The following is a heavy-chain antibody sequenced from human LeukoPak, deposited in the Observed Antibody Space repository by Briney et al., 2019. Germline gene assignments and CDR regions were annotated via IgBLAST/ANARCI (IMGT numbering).Heavy chain of an antibody. J-gene: IGHJ4*02. V-gene: IGHV3-48*01. CDR2: ISTSGRTI. D-gene: IGHD5-18*01. CDR3: ANGYNYGYGRPY. Sequence: GGSLRLSCAVSGFSFSSYSMHWVRQAPGKGLEWVSYISTSGRTINYADSVKGRFTVSRDNAKGSLFPQMNSLRVEDTAVYYCANGYNYGYGRPYWGQGTRVTVST. CDR1: GFSFSSYS.